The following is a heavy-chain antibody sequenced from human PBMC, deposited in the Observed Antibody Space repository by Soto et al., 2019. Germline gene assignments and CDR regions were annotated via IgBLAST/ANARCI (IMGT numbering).Heavy chain of an antibody. Sequence: QVQLMQSGAEVKKPGASVKVSCKASGDTFTDYYIHWVRQAPGQGLEWMGTVNPSGGHTTYAQHFLCRVTMTRDTSTSTLYMELTSLTSDDTAIYYCARGGHVVVVPAALDYWGQGTLVTVSS. J-gene: IGHJ4*02. CDR3: ARGGHVVVVPAALDY. V-gene: IGHV1-46*01. CDR2: VNPSGGHT. CDR1: GDTFTDYY. D-gene: IGHD2-21*02.